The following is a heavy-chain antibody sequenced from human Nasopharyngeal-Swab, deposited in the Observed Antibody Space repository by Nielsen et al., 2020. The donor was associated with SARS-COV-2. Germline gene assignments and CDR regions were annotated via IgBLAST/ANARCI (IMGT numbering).Heavy chain of an antibody. V-gene: IGHV4-39*01. CDR1: GGSISSSSYY. Sequence: GSLRLSCTASGGSISSSSYYWGWIRQPPGKGLEWIVSIYDSGSTYYNPSLKSRVTISVDTSKNQFSLKLSSVTAADTAVYYCARHASGSYYPGVAGNWFDPWGQGTLVTVSS. D-gene: IGHD1-26*01. J-gene: IGHJ5*02. CDR3: ARHASGSYYPGVAGNWFDP. CDR2: IYDSGST.